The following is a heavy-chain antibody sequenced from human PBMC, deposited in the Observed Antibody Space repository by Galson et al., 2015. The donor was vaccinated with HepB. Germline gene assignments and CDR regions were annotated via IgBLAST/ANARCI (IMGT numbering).Heavy chain of an antibody. Sequence: SVKVSCKASGGTFSSYAISWVRQAPGQGLEWMGRIIPILGIANYAQKFQGRVTITADKSTSTAYMELSSLRSEDTAVYYCARGGGYNLFHWEDFAFDIWGQGTMVTVSS. CDR2: IIPILGIA. J-gene: IGHJ3*02. V-gene: IGHV1-69*04. D-gene: IGHD5-24*01. CDR1: GGTFSSYA. CDR3: ARGGGYNLFHWEDFAFDI.